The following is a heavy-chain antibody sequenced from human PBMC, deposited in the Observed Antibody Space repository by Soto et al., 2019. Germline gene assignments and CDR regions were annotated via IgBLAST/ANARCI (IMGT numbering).Heavy chain of an antibody. V-gene: IGHV3-33*01. CDR1: GFTFRSYG. J-gene: IGHJ4*02. CDR3: ARDVLYYYDSSGYHPFDY. Sequence: GGSLRLSCAASGFTFRSYGMHWVRQAPGKGLEWVAVIWYDGSNKYYADSVKGRFTISRDNSKNTLYLQMNSLRAEDTAVYYCARDVLYYYDSSGYHPFDYWGQGTLVTVSS. D-gene: IGHD3-22*01. CDR2: IWYDGSNK.